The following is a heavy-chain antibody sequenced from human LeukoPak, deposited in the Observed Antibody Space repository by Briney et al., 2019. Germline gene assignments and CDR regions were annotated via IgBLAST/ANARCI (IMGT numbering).Heavy chain of an antibody. D-gene: IGHD5/OR15-5a*01. Sequence: SGGSLRLSCAASGFTLRSYDMHWVRQVTGKGLEWVSAIGISGDTYYPGSVKGRFTISRENAKNSLYLQMNSLTAGDTAVYHCARGGIQVSSIDEIDYWGQRTLVTVSS. CDR2: IGISGDT. J-gene: IGHJ4*02. V-gene: IGHV3-13*01. CDR3: ARGGIQVSSIDEIDY. CDR1: GFTLRSYD.